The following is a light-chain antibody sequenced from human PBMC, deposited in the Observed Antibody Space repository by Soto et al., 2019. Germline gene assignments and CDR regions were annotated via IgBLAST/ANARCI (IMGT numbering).Light chain of an antibody. J-gene: IGLJ3*02. Sequence: QSVLTQPPSASGTPGQRVTISCSGSSSNIGSNYVYWYHQLPGTAPKLVIYRNNQRPSGVPDRISGSKSGTSASLAISGLRSEDEADYYCCSYVGRSTWVFGGGTKLTVL. CDR1: SSNIGSNY. CDR2: RNN. CDR3: CSYVGRSTWV. V-gene: IGLV1-47*01.